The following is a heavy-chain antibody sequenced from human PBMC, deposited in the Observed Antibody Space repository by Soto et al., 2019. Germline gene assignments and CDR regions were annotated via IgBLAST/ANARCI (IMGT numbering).Heavy chain of an antibody. CDR1: GDSFNTYY. J-gene: IGHJ4*02. V-gene: IGHV4-4*07. CDR3: ARAKDVSPSE. Sequence: PSETLSLTCTVSGDSFNTYYWTWIRQPAGEGMEWIGRISTTGGTNYHPTLRSRVTMSVDTSKNQFSLKLTSVTAADTAVYYCARAKDVSPSEWGQGTLVTVSS. CDR2: ISTTGGT.